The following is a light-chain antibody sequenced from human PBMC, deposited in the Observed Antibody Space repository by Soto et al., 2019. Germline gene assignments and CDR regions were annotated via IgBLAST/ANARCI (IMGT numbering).Light chain of an antibody. V-gene: IGKV3-20*01. CDR3: QQYGNSPWT. CDR1: QSVSSSY. Sequence: EVVLTQSPGTLALSRGERATLSCRASQSVSSSYLAWYQHRPGQAPRLLILGASSRATGIPDWFSGSGSGTDFTLTSSRLEPEDFAVYYCQQYGNSPWTFGQGTKVELK. CDR2: GAS. J-gene: IGKJ1*01.